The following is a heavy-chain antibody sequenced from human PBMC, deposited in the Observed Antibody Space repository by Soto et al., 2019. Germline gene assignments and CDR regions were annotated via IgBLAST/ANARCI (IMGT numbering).Heavy chain of an antibody. D-gene: IGHD3-3*01. CDR3: AREAYYDFWSGYYPLDYYYYYMDV. J-gene: IGHJ6*03. V-gene: IGHV3-23*01. CDR1: GFTFSSYA. CDR2: ISGSGGST. Sequence: GGSLRLSCAASGFTFSSYAMSWVRQAPGKGLEWVSAISGSGGSTYYADSVKGRFTISRDNSKNTLYLQMNSLRAEDTAVYYCAREAYYDFWSGYYPLDYYYYYMDVWGKGTTVTVSS.